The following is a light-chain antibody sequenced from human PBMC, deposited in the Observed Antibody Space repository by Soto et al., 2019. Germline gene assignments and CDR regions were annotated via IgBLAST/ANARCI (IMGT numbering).Light chain of an antibody. CDR3: ISYTDRQSYL. Sequence: QSALTQPPSASGSPGQSVTISCTGTKSDIGSYDHVAWYQQFPGKSPKLIIYAVSDRPSGVSDRFSGSKSGISASLTISGLQTEDEADYYCISYTDRQSYLFGTGTKLTVL. J-gene: IGLJ1*01. V-gene: IGLV2-8*01. CDR1: KSDIGSYDH. CDR2: AVS.